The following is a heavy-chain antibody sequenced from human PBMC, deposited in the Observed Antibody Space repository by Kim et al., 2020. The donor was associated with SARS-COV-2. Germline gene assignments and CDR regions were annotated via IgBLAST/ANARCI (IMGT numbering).Heavy chain of an antibody. Sequence: SETLSLTCTVSGGSISSGGYYWSWIRQHPGKGLEWIGYIYYSGSTYYNPSLKSRVTISVDTSKNQFSLKLSSVTAADTSVYYCARDRVGGYDSPFKFYYYGMDVWGQGTTVTVSS. CDR2: IYYSGST. V-gene: IGHV4-31*03. J-gene: IGHJ6*02. CDR1: GGSISSGGYY. CDR3: ARDRVGGYDSPFKFYYYGMDV. D-gene: IGHD5-12*01.